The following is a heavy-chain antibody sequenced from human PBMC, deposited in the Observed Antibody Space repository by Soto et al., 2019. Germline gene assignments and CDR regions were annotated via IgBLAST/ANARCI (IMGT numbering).Heavy chain of an antibody. CDR2: INPKDGAT. CDR3: SRGRRGVATSARDDGFDP. D-gene: IGHD2-21*02. CDR1: GYSFIDYY. Sequence: QVQLVQSGAEVRRPGDSVMVSCKASGYSFIDYYINWVRQDPGQGLEWMGWINPKDGATKSAQKFHDWVTMTSDTAHTTAYLALRSHGAAVYYCSRGRRGVATSARDDGFDPWGQGTVVTASS. J-gene: IGHJ5*02. V-gene: IGHV1-2*04.